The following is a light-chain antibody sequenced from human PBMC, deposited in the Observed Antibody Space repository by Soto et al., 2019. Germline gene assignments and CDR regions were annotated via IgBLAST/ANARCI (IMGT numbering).Light chain of an antibody. CDR1: QSIRSW. CDR3: QQYDSYPWT. V-gene: IGKV1-5*01. J-gene: IGKJ1*01. CDR2: DAS. Sequence: DIQMTQSPSTLSASVGHRVPITCRSSQSIRSWLAWYQQKPGKAPKLLIYDASRLESGVPSRFSGRGSETEFTLTISSLQPDAFATYYCQQYDSYPWTCGQGTKVELK.